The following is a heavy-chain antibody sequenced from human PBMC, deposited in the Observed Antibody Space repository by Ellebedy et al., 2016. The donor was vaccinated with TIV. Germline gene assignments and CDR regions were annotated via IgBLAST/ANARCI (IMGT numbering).Heavy chain of an antibody. V-gene: IGHV1-2*04. J-gene: IGHJ6*02. CDR2: INPKSGGT. D-gene: IGHD2-2*01. Sequence: AASVKVSCKASGYTFTGYYMHWVRQAPGQGLEWMGWINPKSGGTNYAQKFQGWVTMTRDTSISTAYMELSRLRSDDTAVYYCARGGCSNTSCWGYYYYGMDVWGQGTTVTVSS. CDR1: GYTFTGYY. CDR3: ARGGCSNTSCWGYYYYGMDV.